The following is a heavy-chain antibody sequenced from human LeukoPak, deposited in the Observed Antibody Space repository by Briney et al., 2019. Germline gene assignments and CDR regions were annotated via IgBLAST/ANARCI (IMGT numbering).Heavy chain of an antibody. D-gene: IGHD1-14*01. CDR2: FFYNGAT. CDR3: ARGGPGSGRYFYMDV. Sequence: PSETLSLTCTVSGDSISSYYWNWIRQPPGKGPEWLGYFFYNGATNYNPSLQSRITMSVDTSKNQFSLNLSSVTAADTGVYSCARGGPGSGRYFYMDVWGRGTTVTVSS. CDR1: GDSISSYY. J-gene: IGHJ6*03. V-gene: IGHV4-59*01.